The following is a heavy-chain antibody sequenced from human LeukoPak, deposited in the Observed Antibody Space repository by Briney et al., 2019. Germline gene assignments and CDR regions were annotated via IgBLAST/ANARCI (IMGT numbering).Heavy chain of an antibody. Sequence: GASVKVSCKASGYTFTSYGISWVRQAPGQGLEWMGGIIPIFGTANYAQKFQGRVTITADKSTSTAYMELSSLRSEDTAVYYCARDDLDNWNYVGWFDPWGQGTLVTVSS. J-gene: IGHJ5*02. CDR3: ARDDLDNWNYVGWFDP. D-gene: IGHD1-7*01. V-gene: IGHV1-69*06. CDR1: GYTFTSYG. CDR2: IIPIFGTA.